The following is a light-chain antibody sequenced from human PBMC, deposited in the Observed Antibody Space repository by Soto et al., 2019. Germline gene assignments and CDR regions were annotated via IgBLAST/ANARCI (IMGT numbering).Light chain of an antibody. V-gene: IGKV3-11*01. J-gene: IGKJ5*01. CDR1: QTVSNK. Sequence: EIVLTQSPATLSSSPGERATLSCRASQTVSNKLAWYQHKPGQAPRLLIYDTSNRATGIPARFSGRGSGTDFTLTISGLEPEDFAVYYCQQRSNWPPTFGQGTRLEIK. CDR2: DTS. CDR3: QQRSNWPPT.